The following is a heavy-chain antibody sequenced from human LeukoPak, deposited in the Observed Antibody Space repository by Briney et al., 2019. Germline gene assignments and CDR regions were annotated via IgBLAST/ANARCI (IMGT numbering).Heavy chain of an antibody. Sequence: GGSLRLSCAASGFTFSTYSMSWVRQAPGKGLEWVSSISSSSTYIYYADSVKGRFTISKDIAKNSLFLQMNSLRDEDTAVYHCARLVGTPGESSSWPDYWGQGTLVTVSS. V-gene: IGHV3-21*01. CDR1: GFTFSTYS. J-gene: IGHJ4*02. CDR3: ARLVGTPGESSSWPDY. CDR2: ISSSSTYI. D-gene: IGHD6-13*01.